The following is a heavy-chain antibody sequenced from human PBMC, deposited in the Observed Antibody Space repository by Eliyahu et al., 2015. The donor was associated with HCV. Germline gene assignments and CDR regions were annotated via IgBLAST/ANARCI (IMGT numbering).Heavy chain of an antibody. CDR3: ASGGGGIAVTGTGGWFDP. V-gene: IGHV4-59*01. D-gene: IGHD6-19*01. J-gene: IGHJ5*02. CDR2: IHYSGST. Sequence: QVQLQESGPGLVKPSETLSLTCTVXGGXIXTXSWSWXRQPPGKGLEWIGYIHYSGSTNYNPSLKSRVTISVDTSKNQFSLNLTSVTAADTAMYYCASGGGGIAVTGTGGWFDPWGQGTLVTVSS. CDR1: GGXIXTXS.